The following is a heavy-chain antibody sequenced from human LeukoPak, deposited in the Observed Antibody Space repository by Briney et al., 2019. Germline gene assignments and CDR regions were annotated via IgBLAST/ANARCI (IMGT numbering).Heavy chain of an antibody. V-gene: IGHV4-31*03. D-gene: IGHD3-22*01. CDR1: GGSISGGGYY. CDR2: IYYSGST. J-gene: IGHJ4*02. CDR3: ARTYDSSASGFDY. Sequence: PSETLSLTCTVSGGSISGGGYYWSWIRQRPGKGLEWIGYIYYSGSTYYNPSLKSRVTISVDTSKNHFSLTLSSVTAADTAVYYCARTYDSSASGFDYWGQGTLVTVSP.